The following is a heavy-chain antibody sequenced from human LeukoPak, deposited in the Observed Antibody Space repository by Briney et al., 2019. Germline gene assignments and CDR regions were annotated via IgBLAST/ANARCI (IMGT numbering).Heavy chain of an antibody. CDR1: GGSISSHY. V-gene: IGHV4-4*07. D-gene: IGHD6-6*01. J-gene: IGHJ6*03. CDR2: IYTSGST. CDR3: AHSSSSPDRYYYYYYYMDV. Sequence: PSETLSLTCTVSGGSISSHYWSWIRQPAGKGLEWIGRIYTSGSTNYNPSLKSRVTISVDTSKDQFSLKLSSVTAADTAVYYCAHSSSSPDRYYYYYYYMDVWGKGTTLTVSS.